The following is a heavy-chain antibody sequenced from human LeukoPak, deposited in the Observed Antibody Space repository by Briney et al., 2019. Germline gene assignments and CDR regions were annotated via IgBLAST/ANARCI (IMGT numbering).Heavy chain of an antibody. D-gene: IGHD5-18*01. CDR1: GFSISSYY. CDR2: IYASGST. J-gene: IGHJ4*02. CDR3: ARQGGYSYAVDY. V-gene: IGHV4-4*07. Sequence: AESLSLTCTASGFSISSYYMSWIRQPAGKGLEWLGRIYASGSTNYNPSLKSRVTMSVDTSKNQFSLKLSSVNAADTAVYYCARQGGYSYAVDYWGQGTLVTVSS.